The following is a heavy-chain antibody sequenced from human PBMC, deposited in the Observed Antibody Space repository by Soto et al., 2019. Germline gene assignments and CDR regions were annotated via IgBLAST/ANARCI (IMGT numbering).Heavy chain of an antibody. J-gene: IGHJ4*01. Sequence: TLSLTCTVSGGSIRNGYWSWSRQAPGKGLEWIGFIFHSGNAKYNPSLKSRVTISVDTSKNQFSLSLDSVTAADTAVYFCARAQAPTRPFDCWGQGTLDTVSS. V-gene: IGHV4-59*01. CDR1: GGSIRNGY. CDR2: IFHSGNA. D-gene: IGHD4-4*01. CDR3: ARAQAPTRPFDC.